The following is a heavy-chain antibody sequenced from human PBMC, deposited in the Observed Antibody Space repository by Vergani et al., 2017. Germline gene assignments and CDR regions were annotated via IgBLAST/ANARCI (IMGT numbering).Heavy chain of an antibody. CDR2: IYHSGST. J-gene: IGHJ6*02. Sequence: QVQLQESGPGLVKPSETLSLTCAVSGYSISSGYYWGWIRQPPGKGLEWIGSIYHSGSTYYNPSLKSRVTISVDTSKNQFSLKLSSVTAADTAVYYCVYYYYGMDVWGQGTTVTVSS. V-gene: IGHV4-38-2*01. CDR3: VYYYYGMDV. CDR1: GYSISSGYY.